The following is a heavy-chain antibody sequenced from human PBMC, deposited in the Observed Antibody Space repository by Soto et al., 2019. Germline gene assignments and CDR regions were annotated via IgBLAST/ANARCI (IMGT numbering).Heavy chain of an antibody. CDR3: ARGASFSSSWPDY. J-gene: IGHJ4*02. CDR1: GGSISSYY. CDR2: IYYSGST. Sequence: SETLSLTCTVSGGSISSYYWSWIRQPPGKGLEWIGYIYYSGSTNYNPSLKSRVTISVDTSKNQFSLKLSSVTAADTAVYYCARGASFSSSWPDYWGQGTLVTVSS. V-gene: IGHV4-59*01. D-gene: IGHD6-13*01.